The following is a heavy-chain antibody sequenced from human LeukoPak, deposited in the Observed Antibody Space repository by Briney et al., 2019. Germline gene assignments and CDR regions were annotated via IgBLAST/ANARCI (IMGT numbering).Heavy chain of an antibody. J-gene: IGHJ3*02. D-gene: IGHD2-21*01. CDR3: AKDIKHGPGLDAFDI. V-gene: IGHV3-23*01. Sequence: GGSLRLSCAASGFTFSTYGMNWVRQAPGKGLEWVSGVNDRGDKTYYAELVKGRFTISRDNSKNTLYLQMNSLRAEDTAVYYCAKDIKHGPGLDAFDIWGQGTMVTVSS. CDR2: VNDRGDKT. CDR1: GFTFSTYG.